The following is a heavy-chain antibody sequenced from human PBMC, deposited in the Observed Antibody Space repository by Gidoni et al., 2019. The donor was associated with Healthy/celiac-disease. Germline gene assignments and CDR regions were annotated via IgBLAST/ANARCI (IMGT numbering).Heavy chain of an antibody. CDR1: GFTFSNAW. V-gene: IGHV3-15*01. J-gene: IGHJ4*02. CDR3: MRSGYYDLDY. CDR2: IKSKTECGTT. D-gene: IGHD3-22*01. Sequence: EVQLVESGGGLVKPGGSLRLSRAASGFTFSNAWMSWVRKAPGKGLEWVGRIKSKTECGTTDYAAPVKGRFTISRDDSKNTLYLQMNSLKTEDTAVYYCMRSGYYDLDYWGQGTLVTVSS.